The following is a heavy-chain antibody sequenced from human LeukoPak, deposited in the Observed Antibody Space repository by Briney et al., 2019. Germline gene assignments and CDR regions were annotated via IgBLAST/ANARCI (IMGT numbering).Heavy chain of an antibody. Sequence: QPGGSLRLSCAASGFTFSSYEMNWVRQAPGKGLEWVGFIRSKAYGGTTEYAASVKGRFTISRDDSKSIAYLQMNSLKTEDTAVYYCTRDRDPTTVTTCFDYWGQGTLVTVSS. D-gene: IGHD4-17*01. CDR2: IRSKAYGGTT. J-gene: IGHJ4*02. CDR3: TRDRDPTTVTTCFDY. V-gene: IGHV3-49*04. CDR1: GFTFSSYE.